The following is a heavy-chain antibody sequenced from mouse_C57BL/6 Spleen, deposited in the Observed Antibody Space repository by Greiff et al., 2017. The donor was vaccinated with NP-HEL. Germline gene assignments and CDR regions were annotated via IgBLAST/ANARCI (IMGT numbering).Heavy chain of an antibody. D-gene: IGHD3-3*01. CDR2: ISYDGSN. V-gene: IGHV3-6*01. Sequence: EVQLQESGPGLVKPSQSLSLTCSVTGYSITSGYYWNWIRQFPGNQLEWMGYISYDGSNNYNPSLNNRISITLDTSKNQFFLKLNSVTTEDTATYYCARVGNVPVLSFAYWGQGTLVTVSA. J-gene: IGHJ3*01. CDR1: GYSITSGYY. CDR3: ARVGNVPVLSFAY.